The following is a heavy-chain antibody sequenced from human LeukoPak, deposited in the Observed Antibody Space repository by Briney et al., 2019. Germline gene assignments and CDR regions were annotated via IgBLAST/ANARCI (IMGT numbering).Heavy chain of an antibody. CDR3: ARLRRDINDWYADDC. Sequence: SETLSLTCTVSGGSISSGDYYWSWIRQPPGKGPEWIAYMYYSGSTYYNPSLKSRVSMSVDASKNQVSLKLGSVTAADTAVYYCARLRRDINDWYADDCWGQGTLVTVSS. D-gene: IGHD6-19*01. J-gene: IGHJ4*02. CDR1: GGSISSGDYY. V-gene: IGHV4-30-4*01. CDR2: MYYSGST.